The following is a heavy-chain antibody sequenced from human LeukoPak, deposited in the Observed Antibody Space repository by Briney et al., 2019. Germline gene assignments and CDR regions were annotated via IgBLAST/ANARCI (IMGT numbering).Heavy chain of an antibody. Sequence: GGSLRLSCAASGFTFSSYAMSWVRQAPGKGLEWVSAISGSGGSTYYADSVKGRFTISSDNSKNTLYLQMNTLRADDTAVYYCARASVVTSPFDYWGQGTLVTVSS. D-gene: IGHD4-23*01. J-gene: IGHJ4*02. CDR3: ARASVVTSPFDY. CDR1: GFTFSSYA. V-gene: IGHV3-23*01. CDR2: ISGSGGST.